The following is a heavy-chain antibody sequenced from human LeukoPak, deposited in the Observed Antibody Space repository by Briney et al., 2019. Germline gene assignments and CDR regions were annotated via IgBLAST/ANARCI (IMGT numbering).Heavy chain of an antibody. CDR2: IYYSGST. Sequence: SETLSLTCTVSGGSISSYYWSWIRQPPGKGLEWIGYIYYSGSTNYNPSLKSRVTISVDMSKNQFSLKLSSVTAADTAVYYCARHHRSGSVDYWGQGTLVTVSS. D-gene: IGHD6-19*01. V-gene: IGHV4-59*08. J-gene: IGHJ4*02. CDR1: GGSISSYY. CDR3: ARHHRSGSVDY.